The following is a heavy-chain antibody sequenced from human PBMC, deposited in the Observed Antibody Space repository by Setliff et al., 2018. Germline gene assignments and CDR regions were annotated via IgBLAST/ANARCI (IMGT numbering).Heavy chain of an antibody. J-gene: IGHJ5*02. Sequence: SETLSLTCAVSGYSISSGYYWGWIRQPPGKGLEWIGIIYHSGSTYYNPSLKSRVTISVDTSKNQFSLKLSSVTAADTAVYYCARTSGSGSSLLPNFSDPWGQGALVTV. CDR1: GYSISSGYY. D-gene: IGHD3-10*01. V-gene: IGHV4-38-2*01. CDR3: ARTSGSGSSLLPNFSDP. CDR2: IYHSGST.